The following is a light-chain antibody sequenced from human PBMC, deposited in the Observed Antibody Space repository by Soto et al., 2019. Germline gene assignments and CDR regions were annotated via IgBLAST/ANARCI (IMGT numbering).Light chain of an antibody. Sequence: EIVMTQSPATLSVSPGERATLSCRASQSVRSNYLAWYQQKPGQAPRLLIYGASSRATGIPDRFSGSGSGTDFTLTIRRLEPEDFAVYYCQQYGSSYPWTFGQGTKVDI. CDR1: QSVRSNY. V-gene: IGKV3-20*01. CDR2: GAS. J-gene: IGKJ1*01. CDR3: QQYGSSYPWT.